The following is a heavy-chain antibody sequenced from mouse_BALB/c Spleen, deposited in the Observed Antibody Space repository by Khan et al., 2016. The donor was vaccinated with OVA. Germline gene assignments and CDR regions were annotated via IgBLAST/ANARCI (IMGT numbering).Heavy chain of an antibody. CDR1: GYTFTDYS. V-gene: IGHV1S137*01. J-gene: IGHJ2*01. CDR3: AIRDYFDY. Sequence: QIQLVQSGPELVRPGVSVKISCKGSGYTFTDYSMHWVKQSHAKSLEWMGVISTDSVNTNYNQKFKGKATLTVDKSSSTAYMELARMTSEDSAIYYCAIRDYFDYWGQGTTLTVSS. CDR2: ISTDSVNT.